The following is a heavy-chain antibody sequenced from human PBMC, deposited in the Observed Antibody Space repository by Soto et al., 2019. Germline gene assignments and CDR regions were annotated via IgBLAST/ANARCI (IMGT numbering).Heavy chain of an antibody. V-gene: IGHV4-61*01. CDR3: ARVGVRALGGPFDP. D-gene: IGHD1-26*01. CDR1: GGSVSSGSYF. CDR2: IYFTGNT. J-gene: IGHJ5*01. Sequence: SETLSLTCTVSGGSVSSGSYFWSWMRQAPGKGLEWIGHIYFTGNTNYNPSLKSRVTMSVDTTKHPFSLYLIYVTAADTAVYYCARVGVRALGGPFDPWGQGTLVTVSS.